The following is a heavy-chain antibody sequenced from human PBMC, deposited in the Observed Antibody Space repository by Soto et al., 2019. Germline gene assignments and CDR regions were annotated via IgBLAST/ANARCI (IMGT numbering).Heavy chain of an antibody. CDR1: GFTISSYT. D-gene: IGHD6-19*01. CDR3: GKERRGSGWSVCNF. V-gene: IGHV3-23*01. CDR2: ITGSGTNT. J-gene: IGHJ4*02. Sequence: GGSLRLSCAASGFTISSYTMTWVRQASGKGLEWVSAITGSGTNTYYADSVKGRFTISTDKSTNTLYLQMNSLRVDDTAVYYCGKERRGSGWSVCNFWGQGALVTVSS.